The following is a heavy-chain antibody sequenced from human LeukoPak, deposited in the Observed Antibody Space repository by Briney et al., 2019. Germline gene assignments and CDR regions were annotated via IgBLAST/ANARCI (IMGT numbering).Heavy chain of an antibody. CDR2: IWYDGSNK. D-gene: IGHD3-16*02. J-gene: IGHJ4*02. Sequence: GGSLRLSCAASGFTFSSYGMHWVRQAPGKVLEWVAVIWYDGSNKYYADSVKGRFTISRDNSKNTLYLQMNSLRAEDTAVYYCARGRLGELSLFWFDYWGQGTLVTVSS. V-gene: IGHV3-33*01. CDR1: GFTFSSYG. CDR3: ARGRLGELSLFWFDY.